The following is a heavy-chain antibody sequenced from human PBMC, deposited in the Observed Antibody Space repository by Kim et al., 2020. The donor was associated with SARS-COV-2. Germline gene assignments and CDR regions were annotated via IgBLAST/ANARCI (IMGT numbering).Heavy chain of an antibody. CDR1: GFTFSSYA. J-gene: IGHJ2*01. D-gene: IGHD5-12*01. CDR2: ISGSGCST. V-gene: IGHV3-23*01. Sequence: GGSLRLSCAASGFTFSSYAMSWVRQAPGKGLEWVSAISGSGCSTYYAYSVKGRFTISIDNSKNTLYLQMNSLRAEDTAVYYCAKVRTYDYYWYFDLWGRGTLVTVSS. CDR3: AKVRTYDYYWYFDL.